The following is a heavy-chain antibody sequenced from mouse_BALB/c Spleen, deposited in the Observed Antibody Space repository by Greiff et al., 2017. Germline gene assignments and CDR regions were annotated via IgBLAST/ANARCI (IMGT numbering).Heavy chain of an antibody. D-gene: IGHD5-1*01. CDR1: GYTFTSYW. Sequence: VQLQQPGAELVKPGASVKLSCKASGYTFTSYWMHWVKQRPGQGLEWIGEINPSNGRTNYNEKFKSKATLTVDKSSSTAYMQLSSLTSEDSAVYYCARRKREYFPYYFDYWGQGTTLTVSS. CDR3: ARRKREYFPYYFDY. V-gene: IGHV1S81*02. CDR2: INPSNGRT. J-gene: IGHJ2*01.